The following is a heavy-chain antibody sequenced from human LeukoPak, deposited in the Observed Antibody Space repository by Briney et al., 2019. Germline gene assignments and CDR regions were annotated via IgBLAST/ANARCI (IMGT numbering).Heavy chain of an antibody. D-gene: IGHD2-2*01. Sequence: SETLSLTCAVYGGSFSGYYWSWIRQLPGKGLEWIGEINHSGSTNYNPSLKSRVTISVDTSKNQFSLKLSSVTAADTAVYYCARRCSSTSCHGKYFDYWGQGTLVTVSS. CDR1: GGSFSGYY. V-gene: IGHV4-34*01. CDR3: ARRCSSTSCHGKYFDY. J-gene: IGHJ4*02. CDR2: INHSGST.